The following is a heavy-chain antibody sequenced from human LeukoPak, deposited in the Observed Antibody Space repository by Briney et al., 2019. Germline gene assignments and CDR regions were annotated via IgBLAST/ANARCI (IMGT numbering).Heavy chain of an antibody. CDR2: MSSSSSDI. CDR1: GFTFSSYS. CDR3: ARACGYMFGELVDY. D-gene: IGHD3-10*02. V-gene: IGHV3-21*01. J-gene: IGHJ4*02. Sequence: GGSLRLCWAPSGFTFSSYSMECVRRAPGKEQDWGSCMSSSSSDIYYADSVKGRFTISRDNAKNSLYLQMNSLRAEDTAVYYCARACGYMFGELVDYWGQGTLATVSS.